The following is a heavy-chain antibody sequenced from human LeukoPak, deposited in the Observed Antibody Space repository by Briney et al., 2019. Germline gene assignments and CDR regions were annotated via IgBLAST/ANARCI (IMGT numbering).Heavy chain of an antibody. J-gene: IGHJ4*02. CDR3: ADYGDYGAIDY. CDR2: ISSSGSTM. D-gene: IGHD4-17*01. CDR1: GFTFSSYS. V-gene: IGHV3-48*01. Sequence: QTAGTLRPSCAASGFTFSSYSMNWVRQPPGKGLEWISYISSSGSTMYYADSVKGRFTISRDNAKNSLYLQMNSLRAEDTAVYYCADYGDYGAIDYWGQGALVTVSS.